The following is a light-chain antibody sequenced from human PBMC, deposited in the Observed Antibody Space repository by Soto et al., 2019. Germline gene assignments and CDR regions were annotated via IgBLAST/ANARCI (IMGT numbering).Light chain of an antibody. Sequence: EIVLTQSPGTLSLSPGERATLSCRASQSVSSSYLAWYQQKPGQAPRLLIGASSRATGIPDRFSDSGSGTDFTLTISRLEPEDFAVYYCQQHGSSPWTFGQGTKVEIK. V-gene: IGKV3-20*01. CDR1: QSVSSSY. CDR2: GAS. J-gene: IGKJ1*01. CDR3: QQHGSSPWT.